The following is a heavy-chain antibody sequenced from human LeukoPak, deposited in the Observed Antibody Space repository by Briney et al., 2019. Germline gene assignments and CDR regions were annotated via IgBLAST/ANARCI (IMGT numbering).Heavy chain of an antibody. CDR3: ARDMGFDY. Sequence: ASVKVSCKASGGTFSSYAISWVRQAPGQGLEWMGGIIPIFDTPNYAQRFQGRVTITTDESTSTAYMELSSLRSDDTAVYYCARDMGFDYWGQGTLVTVSS. CDR1: GGTFSSYA. J-gene: IGHJ4*02. D-gene: IGHD3-10*01. V-gene: IGHV1-69*05. CDR2: IIPIFDTP.